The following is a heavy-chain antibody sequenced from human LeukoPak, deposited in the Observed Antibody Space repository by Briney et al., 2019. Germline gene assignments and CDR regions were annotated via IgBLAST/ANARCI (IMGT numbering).Heavy chain of an antibody. J-gene: IGHJ4*02. D-gene: IGHD2-2*01. Sequence: GGSLRLSCSVSGFIFRDFSMSWVRQAPGKGLEWVAKMNEYGSEIFYVDSVKGRFTISRDNGKNSLYLQMNRLRAEDTAVYYCARPRGCSSSRCNNFDYWGQGTLVTVSS. CDR2: MNEYGSEI. CDR3: ARPRGCSSSRCNNFDY. V-gene: IGHV3-7*01. CDR1: GFIFRDFS.